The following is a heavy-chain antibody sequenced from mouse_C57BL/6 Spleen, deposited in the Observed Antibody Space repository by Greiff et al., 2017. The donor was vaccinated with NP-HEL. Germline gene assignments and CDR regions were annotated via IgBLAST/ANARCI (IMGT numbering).Heavy chain of an antibody. V-gene: IGHV1-76*01. J-gene: IGHJ2*01. CDR1: GYTFTDYY. D-gene: IGHD3-2*02. CDR3: ARAPRQLRHFDY. Sequence: VQLQQSGAELVRPGASVKLSCKASGYTFTDYYINWVKQRPGQGLEWIARIYPGSGNTYYNEKFKGKATLTAEKSSSTAYMQLSSLTSEDSAVYFCARAPRQLRHFDYWGQGTTLTVSS. CDR2: IYPGSGNT.